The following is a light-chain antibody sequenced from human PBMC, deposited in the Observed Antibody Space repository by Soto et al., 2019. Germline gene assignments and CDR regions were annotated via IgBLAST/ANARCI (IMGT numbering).Light chain of an antibody. Sequence: EIVMTQSPSTLSVSPGEGVTLSCRASQSVSSNLAWYQQRPVQAPRLLIYGASTRATGIPARFSGSGSGTEFTLTISSLQSEDFAVYYCQQYNNWPPITFGQGTRLEIK. V-gene: IGKV3-15*01. CDR2: GAS. J-gene: IGKJ5*01. CDR3: QQYNNWPPIT. CDR1: QSVSSN.